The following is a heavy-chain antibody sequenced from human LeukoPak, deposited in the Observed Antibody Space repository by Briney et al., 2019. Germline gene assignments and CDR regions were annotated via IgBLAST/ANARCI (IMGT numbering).Heavy chain of an antibody. J-gene: IGHJ4*02. CDR1: GGTFSSYA. CDR2: IIPIFGTA. V-gene: IGHV1-69*01. D-gene: IGHD7-27*01. CDR3: AKKLAGDRFDY. Sequence: GSSVRVSCKASGGTFSSYAISWVRQAPGQGLEWMGGIIPIFGTANYSQKFQGRVTITADESTSTAYMELSSLRSEDTAVYYCAKKLAGDRFDYWGQGTLVTVSS.